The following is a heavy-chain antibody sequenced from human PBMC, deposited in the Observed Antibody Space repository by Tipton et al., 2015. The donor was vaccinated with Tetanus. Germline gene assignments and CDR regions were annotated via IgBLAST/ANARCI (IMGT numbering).Heavy chain of an antibody. D-gene: IGHD3-22*01. CDR2: INPSGGST. CDR1: GYTFTSYY. J-gene: IGHJ4*02. Sequence: QLVQSGAEVKKPGASVKVSCKASGYTFTSYYMHWVRQAPGQGLEWMGIINPSGGSTSYAQKFQGRVTMTRDTSTSAVYMELSSRRSEDTAVYYCARSRRPTDSSGYLDYWGQGTLVTVSS. CDR3: ARSRRPTDSSGYLDY. V-gene: IGHV1-46*01.